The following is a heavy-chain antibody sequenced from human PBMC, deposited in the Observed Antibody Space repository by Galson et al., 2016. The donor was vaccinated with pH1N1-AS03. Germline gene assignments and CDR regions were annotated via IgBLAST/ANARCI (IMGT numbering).Heavy chain of an antibody. CDR2: ISTYNNDT. CDR3: ARGPNRAVAGPFHI. Sequence: SVKVSCKASGYTLSSYGINWVRQAPGQGLEWMGWISTYNNDTNYAQTLQGRVTMTTDTSTNTAYIELRSLRSDDTAVYYCARGPNRAVAGPFHIWGQGTLVTVSS. CDR1: GYTLSSYG. D-gene: IGHD6-19*01. V-gene: IGHV1-18*01. J-gene: IGHJ4*02.